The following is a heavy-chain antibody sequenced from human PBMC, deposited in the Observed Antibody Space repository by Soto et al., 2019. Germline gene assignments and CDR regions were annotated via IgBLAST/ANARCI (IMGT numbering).Heavy chain of an antibody. V-gene: IGHV4-59*01. Sequence: SETRSHTCTVSGGSINYSYWTWSRQPPGKGLEWIGYISYTGSANYNASLKSRLTISVDTSKNQFSLKLCSVTAADTALYYCARVNYGDYYYGMDVWGQGTTVTVS. D-gene: IGHD4-17*01. CDR2: ISYTGSA. CDR1: GGSINYSY. CDR3: ARVNYGDYYYGMDV. J-gene: IGHJ6*02.